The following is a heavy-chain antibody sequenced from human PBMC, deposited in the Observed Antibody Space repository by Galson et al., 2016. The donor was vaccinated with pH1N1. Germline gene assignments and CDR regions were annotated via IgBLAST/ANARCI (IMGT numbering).Heavy chain of an antibody. CDR3: ARACYGDYVGYFDY. CDR1: GYTFISYD. Sequence: QSGAEVKKPGASVKVSCKASGYTFISYDISWVRQAPGQGLEWMGRISGSNGNTNYAQKLQGRVTMTTDTSTRTAYMELRSLRSDDTAVYYCARACYGDYVGYFDYWGQGTLVTVSS. V-gene: IGHV1-18*01. CDR2: ISGSNGNT. D-gene: IGHD4-17*01. J-gene: IGHJ4*02.